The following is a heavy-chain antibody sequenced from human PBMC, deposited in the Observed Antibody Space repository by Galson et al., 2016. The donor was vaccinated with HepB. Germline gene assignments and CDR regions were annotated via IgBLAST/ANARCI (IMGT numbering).Heavy chain of an antibody. V-gene: IGHV3-53*01. CDR2: IYSGGNT. CDR1: GFTVSNNY. Sequence: SLRLSCAVSGFTVSNNYMSWVRQAPGKGLEGVSVIYSGGNTHYGDSVKGRFTISRDNSRNTLYLQMNRLRAEDTAVYYCVSHPSSGYWGQGTLVTVSS. J-gene: IGHJ4*02. CDR3: VSHPSSGY. D-gene: IGHD3-10*01.